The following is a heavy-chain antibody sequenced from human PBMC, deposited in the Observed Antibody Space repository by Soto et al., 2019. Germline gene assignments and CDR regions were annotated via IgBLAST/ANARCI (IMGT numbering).Heavy chain of an antibody. CDR1: GGTFSSYA. CDR3: ERDNTGPLDH. D-gene: IGHD2-8*02. V-gene: IGHV1-69*06. CDR2: IIPIFGTA. J-gene: IGHJ4*02. Sequence: QVQLVQSGAEVKKPGSSVKVSCKASGGTFSSYAISWVRQAPGQGLEWMGGIIPIFGTANYAQKFEGRVTITADKYASTAYMELSSLRSEDTAVYYCERDNTGPLDHWGQGTLVTVSS.